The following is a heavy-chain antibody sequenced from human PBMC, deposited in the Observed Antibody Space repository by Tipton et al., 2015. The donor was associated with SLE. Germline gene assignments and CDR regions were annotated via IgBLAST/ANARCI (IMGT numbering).Heavy chain of an antibody. CDR3: ARNEYADNNNWFDP. CDR2: IDDSGST. J-gene: IGHJ5*02. CDR1: GGSISDYY. D-gene: IGHD3-16*01. V-gene: IGHV4-59*01. Sequence: TLSLTCTVSGGSISDYYWSWIRQPPGKGLEWIGYIDDSGSTNYNPSLKNRVTISVDTSKNQFSLKVNSVTAADTAVYSCARNEYADNNNWFDPWGQGILFIVSS.